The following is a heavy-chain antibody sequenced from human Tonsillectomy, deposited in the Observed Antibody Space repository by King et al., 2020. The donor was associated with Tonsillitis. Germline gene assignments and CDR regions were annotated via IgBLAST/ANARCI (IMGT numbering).Heavy chain of an antibody. CDR1: RFTFSDSY. J-gene: IGHJ6*03. CDR2: ISSSGNTI. V-gene: IGHV3-11*01. CDR3: ARSTGLWLYYYYMDV. Sequence: VQLVESGGGLVKPGGSLRLSCAASRFTFSDSYMSWIRQAQGKGLEWVSYISSSGNTIYYADSVKGRFTISRDTAKNSLYLQMNSLRAEDTAVYYCARSTGLWLYYYYMDVWGKGPTVTVSS. D-gene: IGHD3/OR15-3a*01.